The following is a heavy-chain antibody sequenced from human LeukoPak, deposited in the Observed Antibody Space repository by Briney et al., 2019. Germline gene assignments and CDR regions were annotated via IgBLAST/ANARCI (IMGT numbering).Heavy chain of an antibody. CDR2: IYPGDFDT. V-gene: IGHV5-51*01. CDR3: ARVPPYYSSSWYYIDY. D-gene: IGHD6-13*01. CDR1: GYSFTSYW. Sequence: GESLKISCKGSGYSFTSYWIGWVRQMPGKGLEWMGIIYPGDFDTRYSPSFQGQVTISADKSISTAYLQWSSLKASDTAMYYCARVPPYYSSSWYYIDYWGQGTLVTVSS. J-gene: IGHJ4*02.